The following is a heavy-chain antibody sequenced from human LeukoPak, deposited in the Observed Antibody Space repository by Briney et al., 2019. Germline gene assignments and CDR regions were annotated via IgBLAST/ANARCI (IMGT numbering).Heavy chain of an antibody. CDR2: IRYDGSNK. J-gene: IGHJ1*01. V-gene: IGHV3-30*02. Sequence: GGSLRLSCAASGFTFSSYGMHWVRQAPGKGLEWVAFIRYDGSNKYYADSVKGRFTISRDNSKNTLYLQMSSLRAEDTAVYYCAKDPSTVTTVPVLSTVYFQHWGQGTLVTVSS. D-gene: IGHD4-17*01. CDR1: GFTFSSYG. CDR3: AKDPSTVTTVPVLSTVYFQH.